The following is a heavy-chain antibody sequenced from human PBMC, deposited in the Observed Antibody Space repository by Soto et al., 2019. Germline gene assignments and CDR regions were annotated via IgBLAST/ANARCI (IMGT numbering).Heavy chain of an antibody. Sequence: QLQLQQSGPGLVKPSETLSLTCTDSGGSISSSSYYWGWLRHPPGKGLEWIGRIYYSGPTYYNPSITSRVTISVVTSKTQCALTRSSVTAADKAVYYCARLGAADGTWDYYGMAVWGQGTTVTVSS. J-gene: IGHJ6*02. D-gene: IGHD6-13*01. CDR2: IYYSGPT. V-gene: IGHV4-39*01. CDR3: ARLGAADGTWDYYGMAV. CDR1: GGSISSSSYY.